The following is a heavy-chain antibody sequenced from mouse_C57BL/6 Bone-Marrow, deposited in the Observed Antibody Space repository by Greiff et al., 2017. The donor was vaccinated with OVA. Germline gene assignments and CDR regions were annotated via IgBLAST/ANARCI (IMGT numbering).Heavy chain of an antibody. D-gene: IGHD2-5*01. V-gene: IGHV1-15*01. Sequence: QVQLQQSGAELVRPGASVTLSCKASGYTFTDYEMHWVKQTPVHGLEWIGAIDTETGGTAYNQKFKGKAILTADKSSSTAYMELRSLTSEDSAVYYCTRSYSNYGDFDYWGQGTTLTVSS. J-gene: IGHJ2*01. CDR2: IDTETGGT. CDR1: GYTFTDYE. CDR3: TRSYSNYGDFDY.